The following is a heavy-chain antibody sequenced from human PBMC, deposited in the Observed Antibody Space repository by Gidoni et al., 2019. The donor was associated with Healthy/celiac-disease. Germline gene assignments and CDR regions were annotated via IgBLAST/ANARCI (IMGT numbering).Heavy chain of an antibody. D-gene: IGHD3-3*01. J-gene: IGHJ6*02. CDR2: MNPNSGNT. V-gene: IGHV1-8*01. Sequence: QVQLVQSGAAVKKPGASVKVSCKASGYTFTSYDINWVRPATGQGLEWMGWMNPNSGNTGYAQKFQGRVTMTRNTSISTAYMELSSLRSEDTAVYYCARTWATPSDLIYYGMDVWGQGTTVTVSS. CDR3: ARTWATPSDLIYYGMDV. CDR1: GYTFTSYD.